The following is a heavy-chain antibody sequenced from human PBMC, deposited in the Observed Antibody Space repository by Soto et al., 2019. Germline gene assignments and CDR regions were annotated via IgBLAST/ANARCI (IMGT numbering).Heavy chain of an antibody. CDR2: IYYSGST. CDR1: GGSITSSSYY. V-gene: IGHV4-39*01. D-gene: IGHD1-26*01. J-gene: IGHJ5*02. CDR3: ATQEVGGSYVYTFDP. Sequence: QLHLRESGPGLVKPSETLSLTCTVSGGSITSSSYYWGWIRQPPGKGLEWLGSIYYSGSTYYNPSLKSRVTISVDTAKNQFSLNLSSETAADAAVYYCATQEVGGSYVYTFDPWGQGTLVTVSS.